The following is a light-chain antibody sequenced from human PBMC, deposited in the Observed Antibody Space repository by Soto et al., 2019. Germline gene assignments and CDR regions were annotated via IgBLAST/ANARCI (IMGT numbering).Light chain of an antibody. V-gene: IGKV3-20*01. CDR3: QQYGSSGT. J-gene: IGKJ4*02. CDR2: GAS. Sequence: KVLTQSAGTLSLYALERATLSLGASQSVSNNYLAWYQQKPGQAPRLLIYGASNRATGIPDRFSGSGSGTDFTLTISRLEPEDFAVYYCQQYGSSGTFGEGTKVDIK. CDR1: QSVSNNY.